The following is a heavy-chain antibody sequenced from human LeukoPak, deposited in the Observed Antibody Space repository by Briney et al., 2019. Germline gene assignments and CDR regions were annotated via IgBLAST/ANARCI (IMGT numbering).Heavy chain of an antibody. CDR1: GFTFSSYA. CDR2: ISGSGGST. Sequence: GGSLRLSCAASGFTFSSYAMSWVRQAPGEGLEWLSAISGSGGSTYYADSVKGRFTISRDNSKNTLYLQMNSLRAEDTAVYYCAKATSSSSHYYYYYMDVWGKGTTVTVSS. V-gene: IGHV3-23*01. J-gene: IGHJ6*03. CDR3: AKATSSSSHYYYYYMDV. D-gene: IGHD6-6*01.